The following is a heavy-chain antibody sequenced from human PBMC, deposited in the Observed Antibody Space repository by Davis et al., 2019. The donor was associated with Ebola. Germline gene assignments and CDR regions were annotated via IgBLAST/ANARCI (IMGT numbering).Heavy chain of an antibody. V-gene: IGHV3-23*01. Sequence: GESLKISCAASGFTLNIYNLNWVRQAPGKGLEWVSTLGTSADTYYADSVKGRFTISRDNSKNTLYLQMNGLRVEDTAIYYCAKDTSNIWFDIWGQGTNVTVSS. CDR3: AKDTSNIWFDI. J-gene: IGHJ3*02. CDR2: LGTSADT. D-gene: IGHD1-26*01. CDR1: GFTLNIYN.